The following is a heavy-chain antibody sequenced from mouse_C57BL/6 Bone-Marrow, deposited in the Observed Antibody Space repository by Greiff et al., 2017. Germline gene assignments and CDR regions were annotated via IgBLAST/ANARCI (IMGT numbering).Heavy chain of an antibody. D-gene: IGHD2-2*01. J-gene: IGHJ1*03. CDR3: VRDGGYPWYFDV. CDR1: GFTFNTYA. CDR2: IRSKSSNYAT. Sequence: EVHLVESGGGLVQPKGSLKLSCAASGFTFNTYAMHWVRQAPGKGLEWVARIRSKSSNYATYYADSVKDRFTISRDDSQSMLYLQMNNLKTEDTARYYCVRDGGYPWYFDVWGTGTTVTVSS. V-gene: IGHV10-3*01.